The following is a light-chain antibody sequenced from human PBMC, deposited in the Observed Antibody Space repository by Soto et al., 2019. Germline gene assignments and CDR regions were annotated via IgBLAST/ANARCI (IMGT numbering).Light chain of an antibody. CDR3: QQRHMWPIT. V-gene: IGKV3-11*01. Sequence: EVVLTHSPFTLSLSPGEIATLSFRASQSFRGLLAWYQQKPGQAPRLLIYDAYNRATGIPPRFSGSGSGTDFTLTISSLEPEDSAVYYCQQRHMWPITFGQGTRLEI. CDR2: DAY. J-gene: IGKJ5*01. CDR1: QSFRGL.